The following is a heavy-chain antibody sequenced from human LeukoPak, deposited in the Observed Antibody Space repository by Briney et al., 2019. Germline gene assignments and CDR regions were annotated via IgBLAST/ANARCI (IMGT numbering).Heavy chain of an antibody. D-gene: IGHD6-13*01. CDR1: GYTFTSYY. CDR2: INPSGGST. J-gene: IGHJ4*02. V-gene: IGHV1-46*01. Sequence: GASVTVSCKASGYTFTSYYMHWVRQAPGQGLEWMGIINPSGGSTSYAQKFQGRVTMTRDMSTSTVYMELSSLRSEDTAVYYCARESTSRAAAVPHLFDYWGQGTLVTVSS. CDR3: ARESTSRAAAVPHLFDY.